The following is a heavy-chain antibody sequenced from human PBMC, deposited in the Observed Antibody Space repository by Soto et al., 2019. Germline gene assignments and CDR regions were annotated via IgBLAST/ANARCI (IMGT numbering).Heavy chain of an antibody. CDR1: GFTFSNYW. CDR3: ARPNYAAGPPIY. V-gene: IGHV3-74*01. CDR2: VHSDGSGT. D-gene: IGHD1-7*01. J-gene: IGHJ4*02. Sequence: EVQLVESGGGLVQPGGTLRLSCAASGFTFSNYWMHWVRKAPGKGLVWVSSVHSDGSGTSYADSVKGRFTISRDNAKKTLYVQMNSLRAEDTAVYYWARPNYAAGPPIYWGQVTLVTVAS.